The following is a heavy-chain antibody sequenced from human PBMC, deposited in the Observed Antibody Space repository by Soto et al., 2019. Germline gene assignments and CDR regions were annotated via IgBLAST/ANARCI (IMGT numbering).Heavy chain of an antibody. Sequence: VQLQESGPGLVKPSETLSLTCTVSGGSVSSGSYYWSWIRQPPGKGLEWIGYIYYSGSTNYNPSLKSRVTISVDTSKNQFSLKLSSVTAADTAVYYCAREYSSSSNYYYYGMDVWGQGTTVTVSS. CDR3: AREYSSSSNYYYYGMDV. J-gene: IGHJ6*02. CDR1: GGSVSSGSYY. V-gene: IGHV4-61*01. D-gene: IGHD6-6*01. CDR2: IYYSGST.